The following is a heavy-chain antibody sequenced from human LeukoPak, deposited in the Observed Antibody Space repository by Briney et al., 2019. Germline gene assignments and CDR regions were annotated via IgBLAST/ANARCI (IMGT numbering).Heavy chain of an antibody. V-gene: IGHV3-74*01. CDR2: INSDGTRT. CDR1: GFAFNDYW. D-gene: IGHD2-15*01. CDR3: ATGGRSGVAFES. J-gene: IGHJ4*02. Sequence: TGGSLRLSCAASGFAFNDYWMNWVRQVPGKGLMWVARINSDGTRTTYADPVKGRFTVSRDNAKNTLYLQMNSLRAEDTAVYYCATGGRSGVAFESWGQGTLVTVSS.